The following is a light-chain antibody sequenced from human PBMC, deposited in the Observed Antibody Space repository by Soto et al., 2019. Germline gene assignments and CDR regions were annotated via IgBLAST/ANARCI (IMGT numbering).Light chain of an antibody. J-gene: IGLJ1*01. V-gene: IGLV2-14*01. CDR1: SSDVGGYNY. CDR3: SSYTSSSTYV. Sequence: QSALTQPASVSGSPGQSITISCTGTSSDVGGYNYVSWYQQHPGKAPKLMIYEVSTRPSGVSNRFSGSKSGNTASLTISGLQAADEADYYCSSYTSSSTYVFGTGTKVTVL. CDR2: EVS.